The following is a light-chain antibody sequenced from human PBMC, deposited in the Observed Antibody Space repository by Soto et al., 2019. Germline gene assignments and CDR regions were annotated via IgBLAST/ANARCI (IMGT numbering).Light chain of an antibody. V-gene: IGLV2-23*03. CDR2: EGS. CDR3: CSYAGSSTFL. CDR1: SSDLGRYNL. Sequence: QSALTQPASVSGSHGQSITISCTGTSSDLGRYNLVSWYQHRPGKAPKLMIYEGSKRPSGVSNRFSGSKSGNTASLTISGLQAEDEADYYCCSYAGSSTFLFGGGTKLTVL. J-gene: IGLJ2*01.